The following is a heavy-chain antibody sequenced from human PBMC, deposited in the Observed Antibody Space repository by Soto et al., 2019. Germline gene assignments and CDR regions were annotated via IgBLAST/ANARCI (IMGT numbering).Heavy chain of an antibody. V-gene: IGHV4-30-4*08. CDR3: ARQLVRRYYGSGSYFSINWFDP. Sequence: SETLSLTCTVSGGSISSGDYYWSWIRQHPGKGLEWIGYIYYSGSTYYNPSLKSRVTISVDTSKNQFSLKLSSVTAADTAVYYCARQLVRRYYGSGSYFSINWFDPWGQGTLVTVSS. CDR1: GGSISSGDYY. J-gene: IGHJ5*02. CDR2: IYYSGST. D-gene: IGHD3-10*01.